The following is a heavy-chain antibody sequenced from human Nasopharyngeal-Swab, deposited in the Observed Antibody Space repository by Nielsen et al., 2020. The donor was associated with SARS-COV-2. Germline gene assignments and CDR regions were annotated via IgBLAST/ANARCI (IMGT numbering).Heavy chain of an antibody. J-gene: IGHJ4*02. CDR2: IYYSGST. D-gene: IGHD6-19*01. CDR3: ARRGRIAVAGFFDY. Sequence: WIRQPPGKGLEWIGSIYYSGSTYYNPSLKSRVTIPVDTSKNQFSLKLSSVTAADTAVYYCARRGRIAVAGFFDYWGQGTLVTVSS. V-gene: IGHV4-39*01.